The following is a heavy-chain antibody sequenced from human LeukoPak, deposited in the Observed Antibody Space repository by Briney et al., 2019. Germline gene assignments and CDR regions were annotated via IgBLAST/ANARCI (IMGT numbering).Heavy chain of an antibody. Sequence: GGSLTLSCAASGFTFVNYWMHWVRHAPGEGRVWVSRINSDGSNRTYEGSLKLRFPITRDNAKHTLYLQINRLRVEDTPVYYCATAPAHSIAAGGAYWGQAILVTVSS. CDR1: GFTFVNYW. V-gene: IGHV3-74*03. CDR3: ATAPAHSIAAGGAY. D-gene: IGHD6-13*01. J-gene: IGHJ4*02. CDR2: INSDGSNR.